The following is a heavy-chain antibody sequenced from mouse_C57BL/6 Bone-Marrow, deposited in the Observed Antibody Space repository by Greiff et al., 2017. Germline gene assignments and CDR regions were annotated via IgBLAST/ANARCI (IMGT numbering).Heavy chain of an antibody. J-gene: IGHJ2*01. Sequence: EVKLMESGGDLVKPGGSLKLSCAASGFTFSSYGMSWVRQTPDKRLECVATISSGGSCTYYPDSVKGRFTISRDNAKNTLYLQMSSLKSEETAMYYCARQFSYSNYDYFDYWGQGTTLTVSS. CDR1: GFTFSSYG. CDR3: ARQFSYSNYDYFDY. CDR2: ISSGGSCT. V-gene: IGHV5-6*01. D-gene: IGHD2-5*01.